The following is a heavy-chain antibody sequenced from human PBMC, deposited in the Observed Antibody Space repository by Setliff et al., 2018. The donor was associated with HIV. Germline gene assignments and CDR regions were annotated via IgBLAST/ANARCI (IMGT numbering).Heavy chain of an antibody. CDR2: IKEDGSEK. J-gene: IGHJ5*02. D-gene: IGHD5-12*01. Sequence: PGGSLRLSCAASGFTFSSYWMSWVRQAPGKGLEYVAIIKEDGSEKYYVDSVKGRFTTSRDNSKNSLYLEMNSLRAEDTAVYFCAVDSRSRPTTWGQGTLVTVS. CDR1: GFTFSSYW. V-gene: IGHV3-7*03. CDR3: AVDSRSRPTT.